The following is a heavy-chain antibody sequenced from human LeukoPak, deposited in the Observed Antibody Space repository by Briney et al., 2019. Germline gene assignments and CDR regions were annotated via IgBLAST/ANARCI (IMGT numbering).Heavy chain of an antibody. Sequence: GGSLRLSCAASGFTFGSYAMSWVRQAPGKGLEWVSASGSGGSTYYADSVKGRFTTSRDNSKNTLYLQMNSLRAEDTAVYYCAKSSTVVTTYFDYWGQGTLVTVSS. J-gene: IGHJ4*02. D-gene: IGHD4-23*01. CDR1: GFTFGSYA. V-gene: IGHV3-23*01. CDR3: AKSSTVVTTYFDY. CDR2: SGSGGST.